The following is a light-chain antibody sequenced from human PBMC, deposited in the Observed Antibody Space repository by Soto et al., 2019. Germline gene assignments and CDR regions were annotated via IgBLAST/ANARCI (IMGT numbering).Light chain of an antibody. J-gene: IGKJ1*01. CDR2: GAS. Sequence: EIVLTQSPGTLSLSPGERATLSCRASQSVSSRYSAWYQQKPGQAPRLLIYGASTRATGIPDRFSGSGSETDFTLTISRLEPEDFAVYYCQHYGSSPRTFGQGTRVEIK. CDR3: QHYGSSPRT. V-gene: IGKV3-20*01. CDR1: QSVSSRY.